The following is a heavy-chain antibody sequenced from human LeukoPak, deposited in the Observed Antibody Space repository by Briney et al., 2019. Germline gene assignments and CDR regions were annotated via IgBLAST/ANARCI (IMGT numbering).Heavy chain of an antibody. Sequence: GESLKIPCKGSGYSFTSYWIGWVRQMPGKGLEWMGIIYPGDSDTRYSPSFQGQVTISADKSIGTAYLQWSSLKASDTAMYYCARGPKIAVAGRSSAFDIWGQGTMVTVSS. J-gene: IGHJ3*02. CDR1: GYSFTSYW. CDR2: IYPGDSDT. CDR3: ARGPKIAVAGRSSAFDI. D-gene: IGHD6-19*01. V-gene: IGHV5-51*01.